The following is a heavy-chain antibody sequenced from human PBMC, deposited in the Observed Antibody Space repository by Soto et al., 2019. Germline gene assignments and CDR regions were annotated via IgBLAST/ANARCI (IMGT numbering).Heavy chain of an antibody. J-gene: IGHJ4*02. CDR3: AQDPSTSGPFDY. CDR1: GFTFSTYA. CDR2: ISGSGGST. Sequence: GGSLRHSWAACGFTFSTYAMSWVRKAPGKGLEWVSTISGSGGSTYYADSVKGRFTISRDKSKNTLYLQMNSLRGEDTAVYYCAQDPSTSGPFDYWGQGILVTVYS. D-gene: IGHD6-19*01. V-gene: IGHV3-23*01.